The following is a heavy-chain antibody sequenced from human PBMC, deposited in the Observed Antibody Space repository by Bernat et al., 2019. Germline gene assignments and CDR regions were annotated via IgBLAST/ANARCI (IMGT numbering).Heavy chain of an antibody. CDR3: ARGSHRPTWIQDYYYGMDV. J-gene: IGHJ6*02. D-gene: IGHD5-18*01. CDR1: GFTFSSYA. V-gene: IGHV3-30-3*01. CDR2: ISYDGSNK. Sequence: QVQLVESGGGVVQPGRSLRLSCAASGFTFSSYAMYWVRQAPGKGLEWVAVISYDGSNKYYADSVKGRFTISRDNSKNTLYLQMNSLRAEDTAVYYCARGSHRPTWIQDYYYGMDVWGQGTTVTVSS.